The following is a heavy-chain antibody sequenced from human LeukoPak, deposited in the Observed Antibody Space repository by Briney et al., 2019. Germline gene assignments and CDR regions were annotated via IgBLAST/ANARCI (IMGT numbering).Heavy chain of an antibody. CDR3: ARGDGYCSGGSCYGVYYGMDV. Sequence: SVKVSCKASGGTFSSYAISWVRQAPGQGLEWMGGIIPIFGTANYAQKFQGRVTITADESTSTAYMELSSLISEDTAVYYCARGDGYCSGGSCYGVYYGMDVWGQGTTVTVSS. V-gene: IGHV1-69*13. CDR2: IIPIFGTA. J-gene: IGHJ6*02. D-gene: IGHD2-15*01. CDR1: GGTFSSYA.